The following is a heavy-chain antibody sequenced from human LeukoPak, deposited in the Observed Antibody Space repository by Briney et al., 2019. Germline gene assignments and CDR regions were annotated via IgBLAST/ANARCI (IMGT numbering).Heavy chain of an antibody. CDR1: GFTFSSYS. CDR2: ISGNSIYI. D-gene: IGHD6-19*01. J-gene: IGHJ4*02. Sequence: GGSLRLSCAASGFTFSSYSMNWVRQAPGKGLEWVSSISGNSIYIYYADSVKGRFTISRDNAKNSLYLQMNSPRVADTAVYYCASFETVAAKPFDYWGQGTLVTVSS. CDR3: ASFETVAAKPFDY. V-gene: IGHV3-21*01.